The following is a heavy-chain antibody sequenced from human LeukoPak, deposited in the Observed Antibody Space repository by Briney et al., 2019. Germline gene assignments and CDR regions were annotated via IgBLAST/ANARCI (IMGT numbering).Heavy chain of an antibody. Sequence: GGSLRLSCAASGFSLATYPMHWVRQAPGRGLEWVAVVSPDGSNRHYIESVKGRSTISRDSSENTLHLQMDNLRGEDTALYYCARQGSALQYYFNYLDVWGKGTTVTVSS. D-gene: IGHD6-25*01. CDR3: ARQGSALQYYFNYLDV. J-gene: IGHJ6*03. CDR1: GFSLATYP. CDR2: VSPDGSNR. V-gene: IGHV3-30*10.